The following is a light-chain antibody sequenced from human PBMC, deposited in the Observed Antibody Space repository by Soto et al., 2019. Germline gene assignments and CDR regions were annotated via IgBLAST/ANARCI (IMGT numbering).Light chain of an antibody. Sequence: DIQMTQSPSTLSASVGDRVTITCRASQSISAWLAWYQQKPGEAPTLLIYDASSLESGVPSRFSGGGSETEFTLTISSLQPDDVATYYCQQTYSIPPWTFGQGTKVEFK. V-gene: IGKV1-5*01. CDR1: QSISAW. CDR2: DAS. CDR3: QQTYSIPPWT. J-gene: IGKJ1*01.